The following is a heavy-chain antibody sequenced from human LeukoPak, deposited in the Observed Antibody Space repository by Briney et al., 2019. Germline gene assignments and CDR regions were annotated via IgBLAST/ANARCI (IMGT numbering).Heavy chain of an antibody. Sequence: PSETLSLTCTVYGGSISSSSYYWGWLRQPPGKGLELYGSIYYSGSTYYNPSLKSRVTISVDTSKNRFSLKLSSVTAADTAVYYCAREVVGWFGEFIVDYWGQGTLVTVSS. CDR1: GGSISSSSYY. CDR3: AREVVGWFGEFIVDY. V-gene: IGHV4-39*07. D-gene: IGHD3-10*01. J-gene: IGHJ4*02. CDR2: IYYSGST.